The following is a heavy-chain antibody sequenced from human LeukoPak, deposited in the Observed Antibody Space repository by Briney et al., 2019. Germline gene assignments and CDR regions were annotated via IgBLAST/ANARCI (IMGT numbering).Heavy chain of an antibody. CDR1: GGSFSGYY. D-gene: IGHD2-2*01. CDR2: INPSVST. Sequence: PSETLSLTCAVSGGSFSGYYWSWIREPPGKGLEWIGEINPSVSTNYNPSLKSRVTISVDTSKNHFTLKLNSVTAADTAVYYCARDLEHCSSTSCPFDYWGQGTLVTVSS. V-gene: IGHV4-34*01. CDR3: ARDLEHCSSTSCPFDY. J-gene: IGHJ4*02.